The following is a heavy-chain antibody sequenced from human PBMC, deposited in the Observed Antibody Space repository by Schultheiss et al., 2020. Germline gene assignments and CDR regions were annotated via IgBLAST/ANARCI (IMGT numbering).Heavy chain of an antibody. D-gene: IGHD3-3*01. Sequence: SVKVSCKASGGTFSSYTISWVRQAPGQGLEWMGRIIPILGIANYAQKFQGRVTITADKSTSTAYMELSSLRSEDTAVYYCARDFKVGEPAGAFDIWGQGTMVTVSS. CDR2: IIPILGIA. V-gene: IGHV1-69*04. J-gene: IGHJ3*02. CDR3: ARDFKVGEPAGAFDI. CDR1: GGTFSSYT.